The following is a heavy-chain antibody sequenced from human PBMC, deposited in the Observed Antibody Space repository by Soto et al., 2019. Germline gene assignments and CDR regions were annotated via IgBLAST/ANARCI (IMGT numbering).Heavy chain of an antibody. V-gene: IGHV2-5*02. Sequence: QITLKESGPTLVKPTQTLTLTCTFSGFSLSTSGVGVGWIRQPPGKALEWLALIYWDDDKRYSPSLKSRLTITKDTSKNQVVLTMTNMDPVDTATYYCAHSPFDDLRKNDAFDIWGQGTMVTVSS. CDR2: IYWDDDK. J-gene: IGHJ3*02. CDR1: GFSLSTSGVG. CDR3: AHSPFDDLRKNDAFDI. D-gene: IGHD3-3*01.